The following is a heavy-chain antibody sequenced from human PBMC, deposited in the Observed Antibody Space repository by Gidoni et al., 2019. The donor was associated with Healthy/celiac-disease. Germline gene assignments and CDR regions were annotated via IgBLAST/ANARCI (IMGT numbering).Heavy chain of an antibody. Sequence: EVQLLESGGGLVQPGGSLRLSCAASGFPFSRYAMSWVRPAPGKGLEWGSAISGSGGSTYYADSVKGRFTISRDNSKNTLYLQMNSLRAEDTAVYYCAKGGRGYDFWSGYYEAYYYYGMDVWGQGTTVTVSS. CDR3: AKGGRGYDFWSGYYEAYYYYGMDV. J-gene: IGHJ6*02. D-gene: IGHD3-3*01. CDR1: GFPFSRYA. V-gene: IGHV3-23*01. CDR2: ISGSGGST.